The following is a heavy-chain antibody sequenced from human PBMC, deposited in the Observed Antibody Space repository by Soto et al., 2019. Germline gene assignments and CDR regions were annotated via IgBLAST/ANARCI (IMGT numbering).Heavy chain of an antibody. Sequence: GGSLRLSCAASGFTFSSYSMNWVRPAPGKGLEWVSYISSSSSTIYYADSVKGRFTISRDNAKNSLYLQMNSLRDEDTAVYYCARGGTGYGDYVYYYYGMDVWGQGTTVTVSS. CDR3: ARGGTGYGDYVYYYYGMDV. V-gene: IGHV3-48*02. CDR2: ISSSSSTI. D-gene: IGHD4-17*01. J-gene: IGHJ6*02. CDR1: GFTFSSYS.